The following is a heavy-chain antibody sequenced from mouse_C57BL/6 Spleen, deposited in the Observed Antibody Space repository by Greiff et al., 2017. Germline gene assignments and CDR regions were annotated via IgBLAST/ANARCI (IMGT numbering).Heavy chain of an antibody. V-gene: IGHV1-39*01. Sequence: VQLQQSGPELVKPGASVKISCKASGYSFTDYNMNWVKQSNGKSLEWIGVINPNYGTTGYNQKFKGKATLTVDQSSSTAYMQLTSLTSEDAAVYYCASLDGYWYFDVWGTGTTVTVSS. CDR3: ASLDGYWYFDV. CDR1: GYSFTDYN. D-gene: IGHD2-3*01. CDR2: INPNYGTT. J-gene: IGHJ1*03.